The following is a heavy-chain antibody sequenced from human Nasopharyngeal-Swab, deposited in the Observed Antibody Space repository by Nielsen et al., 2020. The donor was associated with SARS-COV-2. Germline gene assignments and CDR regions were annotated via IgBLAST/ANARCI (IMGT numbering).Heavy chain of an antibody. CDR2: IPYDGSNK. V-gene: IGHV3-30*03. J-gene: IGHJ4*02. Sequence: GESLKISCAASGFTFSSYGMHWVRQAPGKGLEWVAVIPYDGSNKYYAGSVKGRFTISRDNSKDTLYLQMNSLRAEDTAVYYCARGSGSYKEVLFDYWGQGTLVTVSS. CDR1: GFTFSSYG. CDR3: ARGSGSYKEVLFDY. D-gene: IGHD1-26*01.